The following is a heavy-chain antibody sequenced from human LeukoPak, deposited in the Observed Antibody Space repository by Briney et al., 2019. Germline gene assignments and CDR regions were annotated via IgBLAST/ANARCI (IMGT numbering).Heavy chain of an antibody. CDR2: ISYDGSNK. CDR1: GFTFSSYG. CDR3: AKDLVVVVPAAPGDY. V-gene: IGHV3-30*18. Sequence: GGSLRLSCAASGFTFSSYGMHWVRQAPGKGLEWVAVISYDGSNKYYADSVKGRFTISRDNSKNTLYLQMNSLRAEDTAVYYCAKDLVVVVPAAPGDYWGQGTLVTVSS. D-gene: IGHD2-2*01. J-gene: IGHJ4*02.